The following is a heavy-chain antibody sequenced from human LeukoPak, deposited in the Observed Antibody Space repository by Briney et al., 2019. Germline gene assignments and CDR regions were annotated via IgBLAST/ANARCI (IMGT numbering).Heavy chain of an antibody. Sequence: ASVKVSCKASGYTFTSYYMHWVRQAPGQGLEWMGIINPSGGSTSYAQKFQGRVTMTRDMSTSTVYMELSSLRSEDTAVYYCARSSIAARGAFDIWGQGTMVTVSS. CDR2: INPSGGST. CDR3: ARSSIAARGAFDI. D-gene: IGHD6-6*01. V-gene: IGHV1-46*01. J-gene: IGHJ3*02. CDR1: GYTFTSYY.